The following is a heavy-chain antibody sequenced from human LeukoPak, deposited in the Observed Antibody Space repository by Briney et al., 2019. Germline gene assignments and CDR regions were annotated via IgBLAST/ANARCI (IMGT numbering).Heavy chain of an antibody. CDR3: ARGEEYYCSGGSCYGELDY. Sequence: SVKVSCKASGGTISSYAISWVRQAPGQGLEWMGGIIPIFGTANYAQKFQGRVTITTDESTSTAYMELRSLRSEDMAVYYCARGEEYYCSGGSCYGELDYWGQGTLVTVSS. CDR1: GGTISSYA. D-gene: IGHD2-15*01. V-gene: IGHV1-69*05. CDR2: IIPIFGTA. J-gene: IGHJ4*02.